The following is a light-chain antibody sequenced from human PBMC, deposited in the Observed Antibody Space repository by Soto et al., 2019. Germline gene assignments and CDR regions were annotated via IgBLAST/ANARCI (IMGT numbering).Light chain of an antibody. CDR2: WAS. J-gene: IGKJ5*01. CDR1: QSLLYSSNNKNY. V-gene: IGKV4-1*01. CDR3: QQYYSIPFD. Sequence: DIVMTQSPDSLAVSLGERATINCKSSQSLLYSSNNKNYLAWYQQKPGQPPKLLFYWASTRESGVPDRFSGGGSGTDFTLTISSLQAEDVAVYYCQQYYSIPFDFGQGTRLEIK.